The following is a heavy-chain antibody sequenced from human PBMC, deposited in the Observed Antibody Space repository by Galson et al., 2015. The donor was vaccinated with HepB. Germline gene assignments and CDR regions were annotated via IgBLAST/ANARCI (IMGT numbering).Heavy chain of an antibody. V-gene: IGHV2-5*01. Sequence: PALVKPTQTLTLTCTFSGFSLSTSGVDVGWIRQPPGKALEWLALIYWNDDKRYSPSLRSRLTITKDTSKNQVVLTMTNMDPVDTATYYCAHISLLWFGELFSDYWGQGTLVTVSS. CDR3: AHISLLWFGELFSDY. CDR2: IYWNDDK. J-gene: IGHJ4*02. D-gene: IGHD3-10*01. CDR1: GFSLSTSGVD.